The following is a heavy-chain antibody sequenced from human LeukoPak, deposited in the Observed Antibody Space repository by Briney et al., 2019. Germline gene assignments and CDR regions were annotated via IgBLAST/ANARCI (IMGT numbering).Heavy chain of an antibody. CDR2: ISYDGSNK. J-gene: IGHJ3*02. D-gene: IGHD4-23*01. CDR3: ARDPNSDAFDI. CDR1: GFTFSSYA. V-gene: IGHV3-30-3*01. Sequence: GGSLRLSCAASGFTFSSYAMHWVRQAPGKGLEWVAVISYDGSNKYYADSVKGRFTISRDNSKNTLYLQMNSLRAEDTAVYYCARDPNSDAFDIWGQGTMVTVSS.